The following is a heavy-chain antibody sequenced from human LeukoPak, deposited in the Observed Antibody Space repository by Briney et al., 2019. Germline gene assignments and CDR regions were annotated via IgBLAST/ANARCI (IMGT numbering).Heavy chain of an antibody. V-gene: IGHV4-4*07. Sequence: PSETLSLTCTVSGGSLVSYYGSWIRHPAGKERNWIGRIYTSGSTNYNPSLKSRVTMSVDTSKNQFSLKLSSVTAADTAVYYCAREPRYYYDSSGYLDYWGQGTLVTVSS. D-gene: IGHD3-22*01. CDR2: IYTSGST. CDR3: AREPRYYYDSSGYLDY. CDR1: GGSLVSYY. J-gene: IGHJ4*02.